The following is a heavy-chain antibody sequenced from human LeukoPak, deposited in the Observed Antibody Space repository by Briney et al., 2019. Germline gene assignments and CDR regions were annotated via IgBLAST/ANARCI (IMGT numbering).Heavy chain of an antibody. CDR2: IWYDGSNK. CDR3: AKVRDGWRYYYDSSGYCIDY. D-gene: IGHD3-22*01. CDR1: GFTFSSYG. J-gene: IGHJ4*02. Sequence: GGSLRLSCAASGFTFSSYGMHWVRQAPGKGLEWVAVIWYDGSNKYYADSVKGRFTISRDNSKNTLYLQMNSLRAEDTAVYYCAKVRDGWRYYYDSSGYCIDYWGQGTLVTVSS. V-gene: IGHV3-33*06.